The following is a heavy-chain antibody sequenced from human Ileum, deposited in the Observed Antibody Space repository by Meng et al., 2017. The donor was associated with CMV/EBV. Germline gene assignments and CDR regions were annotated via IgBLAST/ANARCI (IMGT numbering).Heavy chain of an antibody. V-gene: IGHV3-53*01. CDR3: AKDLGPSRYQLLLDY. CDR2: LYSGGSS. Sequence: GFSVSNNYMSWVRQAPGKGLEWVSVLYSGGSSNYADSVRGRFTISRDNSKNTLYLQMNSLRAEDTAVYYCAKDLGPSRYQLLLDYWGQGTLVTVSS. J-gene: IGHJ4*02. D-gene: IGHD2-2*01. CDR1: GFSVSNNY.